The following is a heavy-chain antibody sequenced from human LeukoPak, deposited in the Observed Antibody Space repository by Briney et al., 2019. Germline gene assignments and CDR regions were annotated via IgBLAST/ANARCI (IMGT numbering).Heavy chain of an antibody. J-gene: IGHJ3*02. CDR2: FDPEDGET. D-gene: IGHD3-10*01. Sequence: ASVKVSCKVSGYTLTELSMHWVRQAPGKGLEWMGGFDPEDGETIYAQKFQGRVTMTEDTSTDTAYMELSSLRSEDTAVYYCATSFSRFGELFGAFDIWGQGTMVTVSS. CDR1: GYTLTELS. V-gene: IGHV1-24*01. CDR3: ATSFSRFGELFGAFDI.